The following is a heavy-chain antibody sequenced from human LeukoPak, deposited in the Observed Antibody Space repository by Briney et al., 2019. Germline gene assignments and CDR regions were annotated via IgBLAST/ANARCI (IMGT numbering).Heavy chain of an antibody. CDR1: GFTVSSNY. V-gene: IGHV3-66*01. CDR2: IYSGDST. Sequence: GGSLRLSCAASGFTVSSNYMTWVRQAPGKGLEWVSVIYSGDSTYYEDSVKGRFTISRDNSKNTLYLQMNSLRVEDTAVYYCARDGGRYYDSSGYPMGYYGMDVWGQGTTVTVSS. CDR3: ARDGGRYYDSSGYPMGYYGMDV. J-gene: IGHJ6*02. D-gene: IGHD3-22*01.